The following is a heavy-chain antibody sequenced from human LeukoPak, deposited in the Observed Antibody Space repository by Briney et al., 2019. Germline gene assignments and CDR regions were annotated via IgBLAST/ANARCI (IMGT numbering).Heavy chain of an antibody. CDR2: ISSSGSTI. CDR3: ARAGHVITMIVVLDAFDI. D-gene: IGHD3-22*01. Sequence: GGSLRLSCVASGFTFSSYEMNWVRQAPGKGLEWLSYISSSGSTIYYADSVKGRFTISRDNAKSSLYLQMNTLRAEDTAVYYCARAGHVITMIVVLDAFDIWGQGTMVTVSS. V-gene: IGHV3-48*03. CDR1: GFTFSSYE. J-gene: IGHJ3*02.